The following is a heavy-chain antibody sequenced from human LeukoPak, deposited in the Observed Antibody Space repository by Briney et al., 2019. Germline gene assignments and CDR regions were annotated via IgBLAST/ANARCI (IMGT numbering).Heavy chain of an antibody. CDR3: ATVDSYYYDSSGSDY. V-gene: IGHV1-24*01. Sequence: ASVKVSCKASGGTFSSYAISWVRQAPGKGLEWMGGFDPEDGETIYAQKFQGRVTMTEDTSTDTAYMELSSLRSEDTAVYYCATVDSYYYDSSGSDYWGQGTLVTVSS. J-gene: IGHJ4*02. D-gene: IGHD3-22*01. CDR1: GGTFSSYA. CDR2: FDPEDGET.